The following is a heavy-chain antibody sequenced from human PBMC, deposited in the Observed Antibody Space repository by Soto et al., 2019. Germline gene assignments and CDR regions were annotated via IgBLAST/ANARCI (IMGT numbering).Heavy chain of an antibody. V-gene: IGHV1-46*03. CDR3: ARAPHYYDSSGYYLGY. D-gene: IGHD3-22*01. Sequence: QVQLVQSGAEVKKPGASVKVSCKASGYTFTSYYMHWVRQAPGQGLEWMGIINPSGGSTSYAQKFQGRVTMTRDTSTSTVYMELSSLRSEDTAVYYCARAPHYYDSSGYYLGYWGQGTLVTVSS. CDR2: INPSGGST. J-gene: IGHJ4*02. CDR1: GYTFTSYY.